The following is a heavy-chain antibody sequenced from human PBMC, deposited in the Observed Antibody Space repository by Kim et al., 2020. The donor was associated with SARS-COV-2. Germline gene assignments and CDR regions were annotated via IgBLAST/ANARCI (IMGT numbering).Heavy chain of an antibody. D-gene: IGHD7-27*01. V-gene: IGHV5-51*01. Sequence: RYSPSFEGQVTISADKSTSTAYLQWTSLKASDTAIYYCARRGTGDNWFDPWGQGTLVTVSS. CDR3: ARRGTGDNWFDP. J-gene: IGHJ5*02.